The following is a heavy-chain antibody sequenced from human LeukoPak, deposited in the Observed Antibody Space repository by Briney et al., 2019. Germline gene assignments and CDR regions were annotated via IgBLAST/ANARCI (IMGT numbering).Heavy chain of an antibody. CDR3: AHKYSRSSYFDS. J-gene: IGHJ4*02. D-gene: IGHD6-6*01. Sequence: SGPTLVKPTKTLTLTCTFSGFSLSTSGVGVGWIRQPPGKALEWVALIYWDDDQRYSPSLKSRVTITKDTSKNQVVLTMTNMDPVDTAIYYCAHKYSRSSYFDSWGQGMLVTVSS. CDR2: IYWDDDQ. CDR1: GFSLSTSGVG. V-gene: IGHV2-5*02.